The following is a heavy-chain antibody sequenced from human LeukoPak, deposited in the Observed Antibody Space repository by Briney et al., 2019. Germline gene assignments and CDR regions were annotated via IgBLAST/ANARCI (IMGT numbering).Heavy chain of an antibody. CDR3: ARAPEIAAAHDY. D-gene: IGHD6-13*01. CDR2: ISYSGST. V-gene: IGHV4-59*01. J-gene: IGHJ4*02. Sequence: SETLSLTCTVSGGSISSYYWNWIRQPPGKGLEWIGYISYSGSTNYNPSPKSRVTISVDTSKNQFSLNLTSVTAADTAVYYCARAPEIAAAHDYWGQGTLVTVSS. CDR1: GGSISSYY.